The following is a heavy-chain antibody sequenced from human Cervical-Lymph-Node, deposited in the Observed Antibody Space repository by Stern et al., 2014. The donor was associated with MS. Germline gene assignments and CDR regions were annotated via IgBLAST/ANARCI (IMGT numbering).Heavy chain of an antibody. J-gene: IGHJ6*02. D-gene: IGHD2-2*01. CDR1: GYTFTSYA. Sequence: VQLVESGSELKKPGASVKVSCKASGYTFTSYAMNWVRPAPGQGLEWMGWINTNTGNPKYAHGFTGRLLFNLGSSVSTAYTQLSSLKAESTAVYYCAATVPAAYYYYGMDVWGQGTTVTVSS. CDR3: AATVPAAYYYYGMDV. CDR2: INTNTGNP. V-gene: IGHV7-4-1*02.